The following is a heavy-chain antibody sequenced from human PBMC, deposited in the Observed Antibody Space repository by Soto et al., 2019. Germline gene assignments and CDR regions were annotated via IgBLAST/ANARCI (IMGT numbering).Heavy chain of an antibody. CDR3: TRGGYCSGGSCYSPPGYFQH. V-gene: IGHV1-69*13. Sequence: GASVKVSCKASGGTFSSYAISWVRQAPGQGLEWMGGIIPIFGTANYAQKFQGGVTITADESTSTAYMELSSLRSEDTAVYYCTRGGYCSGGSCYSPPGYFQHWGQGTLVTVSS. D-gene: IGHD2-15*01. CDR1: GGTFSSYA. J-gene: IGHJ1*01. CDR2: IIPIFGTA.